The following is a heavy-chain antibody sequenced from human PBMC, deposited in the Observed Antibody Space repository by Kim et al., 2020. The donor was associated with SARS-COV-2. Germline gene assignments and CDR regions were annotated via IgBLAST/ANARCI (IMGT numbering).Heavy chain of an antibody. J-gene: IGHJ4*02. V-gene: IGHV4-39*01. D-gene: IGHD3-22*01. Sequence: KSGVTISVDTSKNQFSLKLSSVTAADTAVYYCARQAVNTMIVVVITKFDYWGQGTLVTVSS. CDR3: ARQAVNTMIVVVITKFDY.